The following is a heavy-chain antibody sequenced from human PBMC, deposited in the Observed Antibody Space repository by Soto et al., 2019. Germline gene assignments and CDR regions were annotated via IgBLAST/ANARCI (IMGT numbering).Heavy chain of an antibody. V-gene: IGHV1-69*06. Sequence: QVQLVQSGAEVKKPGSSVKVSCKASGGTFSSYAISWVRQAPGQGLEWMGGIIPIFGTANYAQKFQGRVTITADKSTSPAYMELSSLRSEDTAVYYCASEGSIAAPQGGSAFDIWGQGTMVTVSS. CDR3: ASEGSIAAPQGGSAFDI. D-gene: IGHD6-6*01. J-gene: IGHJ3*02. CDR1: GGTFSSYA. CDR2: IIPIFGTA.